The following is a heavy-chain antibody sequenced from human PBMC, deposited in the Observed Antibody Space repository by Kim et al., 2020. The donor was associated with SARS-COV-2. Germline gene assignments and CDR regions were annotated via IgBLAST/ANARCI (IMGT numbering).Heavy chain of an antibody. CDR1: GGSISSSSYY. D-gene: IGHD3-3*01. CDR3: ARQGERFTIFGVVNYGMDV. CDR2: IYYSGST. J-gene: IGHJ6*02. Sequence: SETLSLTCTVSGGSISSSSYYWGWIRQPPGKGLEWIGSIYYSGSTYYNPSLKSRVTISVDTSKNQFSLKLSSVTAADTAVYYCARQGERFTIFGVVNYGMDVWGQGTTVTVSS. V-gene: IGHV4-39*01.